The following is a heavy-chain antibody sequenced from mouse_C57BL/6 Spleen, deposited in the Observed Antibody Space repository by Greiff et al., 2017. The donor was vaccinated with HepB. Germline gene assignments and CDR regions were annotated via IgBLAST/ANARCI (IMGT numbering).Heavy chain of an antibody. J-gene: IGHJ3*01. CDR1: GYTFTSYW. CDR3: AIDRLRRAFAY. D-gene: IGHD2-4*01. CDR2: THPSDSDT. Sequence: QVQLQQPGAELVKPGASVKVSCKASGYTFTSYWMHWVKQRPGQGLEWIERTHPSDSDTNYNQKFKGKATLTVDKSSSTAYMQLSSLTSEDSAVYYCAIDRLRRAFAYWGQGTLVTVSA. V-gene: IGHV1-74*01.